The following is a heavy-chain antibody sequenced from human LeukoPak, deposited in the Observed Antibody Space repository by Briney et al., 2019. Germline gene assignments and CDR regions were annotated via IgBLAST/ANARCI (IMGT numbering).Heavy chain of an antibody. Sequence: GASVKVSCKASGGTFSSCAISWSRQAPGQGLEWMGGIIPIFGTANYAQKFQGRVTITADESTSTAYMELSSLRSEDTAVYYCARDAREITIYYYYMEVWGKGTTVTVSS. D-gene: IGHD3-3*01. V-gene: IGHV1-69*13. CDR3: ARDAREITIYYYYMEV. J-gene: IGHJ6*03. CDR1: GGTFSSCA. CDR2: IIPIFGTA.